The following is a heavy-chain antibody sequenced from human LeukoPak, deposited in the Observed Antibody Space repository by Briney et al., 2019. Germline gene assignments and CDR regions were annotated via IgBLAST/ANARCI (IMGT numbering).Heavy chain of an antibody. CDR3: ARDGRDPGPLDY. CDR2: IYSGVST. D-gene: IGHD2-21*02. CDR1: GFTVSSNY. Sequence: GSLRLSCAASGFTVSSNYMSWVRQAPGKGLEWVSIIYSGVSTYYADSVKGRFTISKDNSKDTLYLQMNSLRVEDTAVYYCARDGRDPGPLDYWGQGTLVTVSS. J-gene: IGHJ4*02. V-gene: IGHV3-66*01.